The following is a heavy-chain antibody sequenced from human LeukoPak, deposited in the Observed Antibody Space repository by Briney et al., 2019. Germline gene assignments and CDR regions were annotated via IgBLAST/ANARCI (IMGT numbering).Heavy chain of an antibody. CDR3: ARRSITMVRGPIGSFDY. V-gene: IGHV3-48*01. D-gene: IGHD3-10*01. CDR2: ISSSSSTI. J-gene: IGHJ4*02. Sequence: PGGSLGFACAASGFTFSSYSMNWVHQAPGKGLEWVSYISSSSSTIYYADSVKGRFTISRDNAKNSLYLQMNSLRAEDTAVYYCARRSITMVRGPIGSFDYWGQGTLVTVSS. CDR1: GFTFSSYS.